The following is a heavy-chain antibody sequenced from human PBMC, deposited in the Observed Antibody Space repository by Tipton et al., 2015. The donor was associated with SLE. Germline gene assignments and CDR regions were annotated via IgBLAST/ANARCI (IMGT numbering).Heavy chain of an antibody. J-gene: IGHJ4*02. D-gene: IGHD2-15*01. Sequence: SLRLSCEASGFTFSIYAMSWVRQAPGKGLEWVSVIYSGGSTYYADSVKGRFTISRDNSKNTLYLQMNSLRAEDTAVYYCARVPRVVVVAGQVYFDYWGQGTLVTVSS. CDR3: ARVPRVVVVAGQVYFDY. CDR2: IYSGGST. V-gene: IGHV3-66*02. CDR1: GFTFSIYA.